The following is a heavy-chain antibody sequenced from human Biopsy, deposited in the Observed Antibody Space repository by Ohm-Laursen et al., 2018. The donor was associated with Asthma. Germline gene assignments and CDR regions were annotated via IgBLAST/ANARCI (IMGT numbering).Heavy chain of an antibody. CDR1: GDSITSSAYY. Sequence: SQTLSLTCTVSGDSITSSAYYWGWIRQPPGKGLERNGSMYYGETTYYRPSLKSRVTIAVDTSKNQLSLKMSSVTAADTAVYFCVRHQYSSSWSTFDYWGQGALVTVSS. CDR2: MYYGETT. CDR3: VRHQYSSSWSTFDY. J-gene: IGHJ4*02. D-gene: IGHD3-22*01. V-gene: IGHV4-39*01.